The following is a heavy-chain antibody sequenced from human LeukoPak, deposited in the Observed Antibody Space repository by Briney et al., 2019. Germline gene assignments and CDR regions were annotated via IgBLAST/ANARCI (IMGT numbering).Heavy chain of an antibody. J-gene: IGHJ4*02. Sequence: GGSLRLSCAASGFTFRRYGLNWVRQAPGKGLEWVSAINPSGVNTYYGDSVKGRFTISRDNSKNTLFLQMNSLRAEDTAVYYCAHGSMYQLDYWGQGTLVTVSS. CDR2: INPSGVNT. D-gene: IGHD2-2*01. CDR1: GFTFRRYG. CDR3: AHGSMYQLDY. V-gene: IGHV3-23*01.